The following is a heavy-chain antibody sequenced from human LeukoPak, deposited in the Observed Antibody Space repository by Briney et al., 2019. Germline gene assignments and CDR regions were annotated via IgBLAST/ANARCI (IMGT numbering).Heavy chain of an antibody. CDR2: IIPILGIA. J-gene: IGHJ4*02. CDR1: GGTFSSYA. D-gene: IGHD2-2*01. V-gene: IGHV1-69*04. Sequence: ASVKVSCKASGGTFSSYAISWVRQAPGQGLEWMGRIIPILGIANYAQKFQGRVTITADKSTSTAYMELSSLRSEDTAVYYCARFGDCSSTSCPLDYWGQGTLVTVSS. CDR3: ARFGDCSSTSCPLDY.